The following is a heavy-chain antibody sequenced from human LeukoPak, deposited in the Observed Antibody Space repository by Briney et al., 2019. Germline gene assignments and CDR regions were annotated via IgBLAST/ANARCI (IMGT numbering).Heavy chain of an antibody. CDR2: INHSGSS. D-gene: IGHD6-25*01. CDR1: GDSIDTYV. Sequence: SETLSLTCTVSGDSIDTYVWSWIRQPPGKGLEWIGEINHSGSSNYGPSLKSRVTISVDTSKNQFSLRMRSVPAADTAVYYCARARGTEAIDYWGQGTLVTVSS. V-gene: IGHV4-34*01. J-gene: IGHJ4*02. CDR3: ARARGTEAIDY.